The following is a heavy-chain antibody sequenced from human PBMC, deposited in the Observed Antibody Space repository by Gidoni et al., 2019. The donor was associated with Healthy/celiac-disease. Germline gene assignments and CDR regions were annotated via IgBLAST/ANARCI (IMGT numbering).Heavy chain of an antibody. V-gene: IGHV1-8*01. Sequence: QVQLVQSGAEVKNPGASVTVSCKASGYTFTSYDLNWVRPATGQGLEWMGWMNPNSGNTGYAQKFQGRVTMTRNTSISTAYMELSSLRSEDTAVYYCARGPDRDYYYGMDVWGQGTTVTVSS. J-gene: IGHJ6*02. CDR1: GYTFTSYD. CDR3: ARGPDRDYYYGMDV. CDR2: MNPNSGNT.